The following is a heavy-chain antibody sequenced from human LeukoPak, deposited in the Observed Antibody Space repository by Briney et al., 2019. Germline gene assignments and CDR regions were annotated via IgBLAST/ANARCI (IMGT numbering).Heavy chain of an antibody. CDR3: ARDSSSWFTSWGNWFDP. V-gene: IGHV4-4*07. J-gene: IGHJ5*02. Sequence: PSQTLSLTSTVSGGSISSYYWSWIRQPAGKGLEWIGRIYTSGSTNYNPSLKSRVTISVDTSKNQFSLKLSSVTAADTAVYYCARDSSSWFTSWGNWFDPWGQGTLVTVSS. CDR1: GGSISSYY. D-gene: IGHD6-13*01. CDR2: IYTSGST.